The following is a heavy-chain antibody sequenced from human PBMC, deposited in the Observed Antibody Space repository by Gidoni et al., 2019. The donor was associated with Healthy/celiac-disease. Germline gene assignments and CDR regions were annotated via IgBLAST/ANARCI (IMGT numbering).Heavy chain of an antibody. Sequence: QVQLQQWGAGLLKPSETMSLTCAVYAGSFRGYDWSWIRQPPGKGLEWIGEINHSRSTNYNPSLKSRVTISVDTSKNQFSLKLSSVTAADTAVYYCARGGYFDWLLRRYYFDYWGQGTLVTVSS. V-gene: IGHV4-34*01. CDR3: ARGGYFDWLLRRYYFDY. CDR1: AGSFRGYD. D-gene: IGHD3-9*01. J-gene: IGHJ4*02. CDR2: INHSRST.